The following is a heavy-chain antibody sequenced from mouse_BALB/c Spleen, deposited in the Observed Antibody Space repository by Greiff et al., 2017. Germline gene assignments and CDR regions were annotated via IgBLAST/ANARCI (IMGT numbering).Heavy chain of an antibody. D-gene: IGHD2-1*01. CDR3: ARRDLLGYFDV. CDR2: ISSGGGST. V-gene: IGHV5-12-1*01. Sequence: DVMLVESGGGLVKPGGSLKLSCAASGFAFSSYDMSWVRQTPEKRLEWVAYISSGGGSTYYPDTVKGRFTISRDNAKNTLYLQMSSLKSEDTAMYYCARRDLLGYFDVWGAGTTVTVSS. J-gene: IGHJ1*01. CDR1: GFAFSSYD.